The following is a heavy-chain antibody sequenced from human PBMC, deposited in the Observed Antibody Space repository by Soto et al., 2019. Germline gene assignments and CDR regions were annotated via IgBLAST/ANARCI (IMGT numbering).Heavy chain of an antibody. CDR2: ISYSGTT. D-gene: IGHD2-15*01. V-gene: IGHV4-59*01. CDR1: GGSINEYH. CDR3: ARDASNYCTGGSCYPAGYFDF. J-gene: IGHJ4*02. Sequence: SETLSLICTVSGGSINEYHWSWIRQPPGKGLEWIGYISYSGTTNYNTSLMSRVAMSVDTSNNQFSLRLLSVTAADTAVYYCARDASNYCTGGSCYPAGYFDFWGQGALVTVSS.